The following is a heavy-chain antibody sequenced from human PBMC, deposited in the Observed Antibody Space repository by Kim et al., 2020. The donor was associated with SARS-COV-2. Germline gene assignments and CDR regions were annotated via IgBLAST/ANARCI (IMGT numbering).Heavy chain of an antibody. J-gene: IGHJ6*02. D-gene: IGHD3-3*01. V-gene: IGHV1-69*01. Sequence: AQKFQGRVTITADESTSTAYMELSSLRSEDTAVYYCARALDPDYYYGMDVWGQGTTVTVSS. CDR3: ARALDPDYYYGMDV.